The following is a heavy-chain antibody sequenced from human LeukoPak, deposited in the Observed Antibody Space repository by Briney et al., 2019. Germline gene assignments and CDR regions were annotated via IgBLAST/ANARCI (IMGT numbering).Heavy chain of an antibody. V-gene: IGHV1-2*02. D-gene: IGHD3-3*02. CDR1: GGTFSSYA. Sequence: GASVKVSCKASGGTFSSYAISWVRQAPGQGLEWMGWIIPNNGATNYAQKFQGRVTMTSDTSISTAYMELSGLRSDDTAVYYCARGRGIGTVNYCDYWGQGTLVTVSS. J-gene: IGHJ4*02. CDR3: ARGRGIGTVNYCDY. CDR2: IIPNNGAT.